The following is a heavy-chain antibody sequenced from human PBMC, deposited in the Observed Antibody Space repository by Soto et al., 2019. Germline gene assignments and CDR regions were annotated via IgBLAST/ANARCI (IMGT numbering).Heavy chain of an antibody. CDR1: GFTFSSYA. V-gene: IGHV3-23*01. CDR2: ISGSGGST. D-gene: IGHD3-22*01. J-gene: IGHJ4*02. CDR3: AKSSTPTYYYDSSGYYSDY. Sequence: GGSLRLSCAASGFTFSSYAMSWVRQAPGKGLEWVSAISGSGGSTYYADSVKGRFTISRDNSKNTLDLQMNSLRAEDTAVDYSAKSSTPTYYYDSSGYYSDYWGQGTLVTVSS.